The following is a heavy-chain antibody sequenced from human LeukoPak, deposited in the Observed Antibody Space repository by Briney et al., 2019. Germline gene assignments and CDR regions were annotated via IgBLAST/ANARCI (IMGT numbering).Heavy chain of an antibody. D-gene: IGHD3-16*01. CDR3: ARDHAPAGGWLDY. V-gene: IGHV3-53*01. CDR2: IYTGGIT. Sequence: PGGSRRLSCAASGLTVSSNHMAWVRQAPGKGLEWVSVIYTGGITYYADSVQGRFTISRDNSKNTLYLQMNSLRVEDTALYYCARDHAPAGGWLDYWGQGTQVTVSS. J-gene: IGHJ4*02. CDR1: GLTVSSNH.